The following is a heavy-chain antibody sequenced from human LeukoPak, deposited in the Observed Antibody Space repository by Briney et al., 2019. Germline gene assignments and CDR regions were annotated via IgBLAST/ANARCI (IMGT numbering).Heavy chain of an antibody. Sequence: SETLSLICAVSGYSITSNYYWGWIRQPPGRGLEWIGSIYHGVSTFYNPSLKSRVSMSVDTSNNHFSLRLTSVTAADTAVYYCARDRYDSTNYTPYYFDYWGQGALVAVSS. J-gene: IGHJ4*02. CDR1: GYSITSNYY. CDR2: IYHGVST. CDR3: ARDRYDSTNYTPYYFDY. V-gene: IGHV4-38-2*02. D-gene: IGHD2-8*01.